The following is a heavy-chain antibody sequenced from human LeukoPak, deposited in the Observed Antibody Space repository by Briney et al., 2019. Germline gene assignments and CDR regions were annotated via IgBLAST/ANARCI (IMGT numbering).Heavy chain of an antibody. V-gene: IGHV3-23*01. CDR2: ISGSGGST. CDR3: AKLTMIVVVTPSFDY. D-gene: IGHD3-22*01. J-gene: IGHJ4*02. Sequence: GGSLRLSCAASGFTFSSYGMSWVRQAPGKGLEWVSAISGSGGSTYYADSVKGRFTIYRDNSKNTLYLQMNSLRAEDTAVYYCAKLTMIVVVTPSFDYWGQGTLVTVSS. CDR1: GFTFSSYG.